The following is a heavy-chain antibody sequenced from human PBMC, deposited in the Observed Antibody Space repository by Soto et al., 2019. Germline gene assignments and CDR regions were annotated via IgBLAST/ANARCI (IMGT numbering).Heavy chain of an antibody. CDR3: ARALGGGVYSGYDSGWFDP. CDR2: IIPILGIA. Sequence: QVQLVQSGAEVKKPGSSVKVSCKASGGTFSSYTISWVRQAPGQGLEWMGRIIPILGIANYAQKFQGRVTITADKSTSTAYMELSSLRSEDTAVYYCARALGGGVYSGYDSGWFDPWGQGTLVTVSS. D-gene: IGHD5-12*01. J-gene: IGHJ5*02. V-gene: IGHV1-69*02. CDR1: GGTFSSYT.